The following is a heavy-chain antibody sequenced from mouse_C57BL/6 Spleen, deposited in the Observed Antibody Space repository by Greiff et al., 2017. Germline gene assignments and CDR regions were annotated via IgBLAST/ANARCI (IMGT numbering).Heavy chain of an antibody. J-gene: IGHJ3*01. V-gene: IGHV1-26*01. D-gene: IGHD1-1*01. Sequence: VQLQQSGPELVKPGASVKISCKASGYTFTDYYMNWVKQSHGKSLEWIGDINPNNGGTSYNQKFKGKATLTVDKSSSTAYMELRILTSEDSAVYYCARNYGSSYGFAYWGQGTLVTVSA. CDR2: INPNNGGT. CDR3: ARNYGSSYGFAY. CDR1: GYTFTDYY.